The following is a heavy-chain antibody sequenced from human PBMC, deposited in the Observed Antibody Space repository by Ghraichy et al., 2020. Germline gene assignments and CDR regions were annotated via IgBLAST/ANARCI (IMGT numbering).Heavy chain of an antibody. Sequence: GGSLRLSCAASGFTFDDYAMHWVRLFPGKGLEWVALIRGDSSQTYYGDSVRGRFTISRDNNNKSLYLQMSSLRREDTALYYCTKEWGMSYSSYHFDCMDIGLQG. CDR1: GFTFDDYA. D-gene: IGHD2-21*01. J-gene: IGHJ6*02. V-gene: IGHV3-43*02. CDR3: TKEWGMSYSSYHFDCMDI. CDR2: IRGDSSQT.